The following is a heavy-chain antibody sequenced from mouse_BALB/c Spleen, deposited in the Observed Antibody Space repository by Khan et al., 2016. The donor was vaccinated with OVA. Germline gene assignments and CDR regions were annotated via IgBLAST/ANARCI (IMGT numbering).Heavy chain of an antibody. CDR2: INTYTGEP. Sequence: QIQLVQSGPELKKPGETVKISCKASGYTFTDYVMNWVKQAPGKGLRWMGWINTYTGEPTYADDFKGRFAFSLETSASTAYLQINNLKNEDTATYCCERCHGGYWGQGTTLTVAS. J-gene: IGHJ2*01. V-gene: IGHV9-3-1*01. D-gene: IGHD6-1*01. CDR3: ERCHGGY. CDR1: GYTFTDYV.